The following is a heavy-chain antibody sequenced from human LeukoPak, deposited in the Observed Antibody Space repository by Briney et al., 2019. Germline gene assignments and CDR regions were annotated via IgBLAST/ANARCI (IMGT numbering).Heavy chain of an antibody. CDR1: GYTFTSYA. J-gene: IGHJ4*02. CDR3: ASNYGSSSSSYYYSFEC. V-gene: IGHV1-3*01. CDR2: INAGNGNT. Sequence: ASVKVSCKASGYTFTSYAMHWVRQAPGQRLEWMGWINAGNGNTKYSQKFQGRVTITRDTSASTAYMELSSLRSEDTAVYYCASNYGSSSSSYYYSFECWGQGTLVTVSS. D-gene: IGHD2-2*01.